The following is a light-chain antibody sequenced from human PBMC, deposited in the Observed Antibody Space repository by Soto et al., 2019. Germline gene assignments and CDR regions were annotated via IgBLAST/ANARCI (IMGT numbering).Light chain of an antibody. Sequence: EIVMTQSPATLSVSPGERATLSCRASQSVSSNLAWYQQKPGQAPRLLIYGASNRATGIPARFSGSGSGTEFTLTISSLHSEDFVLYYCQQYNDWPRGGNTFGQGTKLEIK. V-gene: IGKV3-15*01. CDR2: GAS. CDR1: QSVSSN. CDR3: QQYNDWPRGGNT. J-gene: IGKJ2*01.